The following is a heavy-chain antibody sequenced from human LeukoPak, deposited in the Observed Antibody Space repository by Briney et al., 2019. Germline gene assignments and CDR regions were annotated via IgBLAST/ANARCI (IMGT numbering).Heavy chain of an antibody. CDR3: AKLLYYYDSSQPY. D-gene: IGHD3-22*01. CDR1: GFTFSNYG. CDR2: ISGSGGTT. J-gene: IGHJ4*02. Sequence: GGTLRLSCAASGFTFSNYGMSWVRQAPGKGLERVSGISGSGGTTYYADSVKGRFSISRDNSNNTLYLQMNSLRAQDTAVYYCAKLLYYYDSSQPYWGQGTLVTVSS. V-gene: IGHV3-23*01.